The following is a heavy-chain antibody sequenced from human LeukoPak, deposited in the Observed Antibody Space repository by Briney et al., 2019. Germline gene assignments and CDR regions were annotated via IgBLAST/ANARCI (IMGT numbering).Heavy chain of an antibody. CDR3: ARDVWGYDY. Sequence: SQTLSLTCAISGDSVFSTTAAWDWVRQSPSRGLEWLGRTYYRSKWYNDYAVSMKSRIIINPDTSKNQFSLQLNSVTPDDTAVYYCARDVWGYDYWGQGTLVTVSS. D-gene: IGHD7-27*01. V-gene: IGHV6-1*01. CDR2: TYYRSKWYN. CDR1: GDSVFSTTAA. J-gene: IGHJ4*02.